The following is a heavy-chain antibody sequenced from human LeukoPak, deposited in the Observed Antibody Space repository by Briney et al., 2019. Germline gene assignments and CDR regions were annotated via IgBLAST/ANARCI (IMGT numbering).Heavy chain of an antibody. Sequence: SETLSLTCTVSGGSISNYFWSWIRQPPGKGLQWIGYIYYTGSTNYNPSLKSRVTISVDTSKNQFSLKLSSVTAADTAVYYCARYHDYGGNVFDYWGQGTLVTVSS. CDR1: GGSISNYF. D-gene: IGHD4-17*01. J-gene: IGHJ4*02. V-gene: IGHV4-59*08. CDR3: ARYHDYGGNVFDY. CDR2: IYYTGST.